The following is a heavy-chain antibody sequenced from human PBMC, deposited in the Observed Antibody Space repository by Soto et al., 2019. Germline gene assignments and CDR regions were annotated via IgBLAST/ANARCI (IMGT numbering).Heavy chain of an antibody. V-gene: IGHV3-30-3*01. CDR3: AKDLDDYSSAIDF. J-gene: IGHJ4*02. Sequence: GGSLRLSCAASGFTFTLYAIHWVRQAPGKGLEWVAVISHDGSIKYYTDSVKGRFTISRDNSLHTVYLQMNSLRAEDTAVYYCAKDLDDYSSAIDFWGQGTLVTVSS. CDR1: GFTFTLYA. D-gene: IGHD4-4*01. CDR2: ISHDGSIK.